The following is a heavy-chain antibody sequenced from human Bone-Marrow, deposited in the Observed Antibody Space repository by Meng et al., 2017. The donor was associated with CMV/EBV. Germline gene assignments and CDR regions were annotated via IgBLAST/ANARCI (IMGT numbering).Heavy chain of an antibody. J-gene: IGHJ6*02. CDR2: ISSSSEYI. CDR3: ARIGVGTASFYYYGMDV. V-gene: IGHV3-21*06. Sequence: GESLKISCAASGFTFSTYTLNWVRQAPGKGLEWVSSISSSSEYIYYADSLKGRFTISRDNAKNSLYLQMNSLRVEDTAVYYCARIGVGTASFYYYGMDVWGQGTTVTVSS. D-gene: IGHD3-3*01. CDR1: GFTFSTYT.